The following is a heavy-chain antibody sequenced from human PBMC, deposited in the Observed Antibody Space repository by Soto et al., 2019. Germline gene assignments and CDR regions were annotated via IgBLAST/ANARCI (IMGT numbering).Heavy chain of an antibody. D-gene: IGHD1-1*01. CDR3: ARDRGTTGTTRGYNWFDP. J-gene: IGHJ5*02. CDR1: GYTFTSYA. Sequence: AASVKVSCKASGYTFTSYAMHWVRQAPGQRLEWMGWINAGNGNTKYSQKFQGRVTITRDTSASTAYMELSSLRSEDTAVYYCARDRGTTGTTRGYNWFDPWGQGTLVTVSS. CDR2: INAGNGNT. V-gene: IGHV1-3*01.